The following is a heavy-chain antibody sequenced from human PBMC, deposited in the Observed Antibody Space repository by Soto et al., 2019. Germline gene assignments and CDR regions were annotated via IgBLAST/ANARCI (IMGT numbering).Heavy chain of an antibody. CDR3: ARLSSGWYNYYYGMDV. CDR2: INHSGST. J-gene: IGHJ6*02. D-gene: IGHD6-19*01. Sequence: SETLSLTCAVYGGSFSGYYWSWIRQPPGKGLEWIGEINHSGSTNYNPSLKSRVTISVDTSKNQFSLKLSSVTAADTAVYYCARLSSGWYNYYYGMDVWGQGTTVTVSS. V-gene: IGHV4-34*01. CDR1: GGSFSGYY.